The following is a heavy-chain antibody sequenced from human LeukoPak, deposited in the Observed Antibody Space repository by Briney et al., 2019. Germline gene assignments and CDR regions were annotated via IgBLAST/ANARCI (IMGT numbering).Heavy chain of an antibody. CDR2: ISYDGSNN. D-gene: IGHD6-19*01. Sequence: GGSLRLSCAAPGFTFSSYAMHWVRQAPGKGLEWVAVISYDGSNNYYADSVKGRFTISRDNSKNTLYLQMNSLRAEDTAVYYCARDVLAVAAHPERFDYWGQGTLVTVSS. J-gene: IGHJ4*02. V-gene: IGHV3-30-3*01. CDR3: ARDVLAVAAHPERFDY. CDR1: GFTFSSYA.